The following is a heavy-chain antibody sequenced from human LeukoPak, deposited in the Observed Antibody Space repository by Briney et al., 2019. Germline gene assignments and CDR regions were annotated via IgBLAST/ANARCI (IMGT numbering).Heavy chain of an antibody. D-gene: IGHD3-10*01. V-gene: IGHV4-34*01. CDR3: ARGRSPPTYYYYYGMDV. Sequence: SETPSLTCAVYGGSFSGYYWSWIRQPPGKGLGWIGEINHSGSTNYNPSLKSRVTISVDTSKNQFSLKLSSVTAADTAVYYCARGRSPPTYYYYYGMDVWGQGTTVTVSS. CDR1: GGSFSGYY. CDR2: INHSGST. J-gene: IGHJ6*02.